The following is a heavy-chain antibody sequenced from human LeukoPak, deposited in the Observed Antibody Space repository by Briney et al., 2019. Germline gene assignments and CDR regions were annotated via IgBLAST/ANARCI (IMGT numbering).Heavy chain of an antibody. V-gene: IGHV3-64D*06. CDR2: ISSNGGST. CDR1: GFTFSSYA. CDR3: VKDTQWLPPGVFDY. D-gene: IGHD5-24*01. Sequence: GGSLRLSCAASGFTFSSYAMHWVRQAPGKGLEYVSAISSNGGSTYYADSVKGRFTISRDNSKNTLYLQMSSLRAEDTAVYYCVKDTQWLPPGVFDYWGQGTLVTVSS. J-gene: IGHJ4*02.